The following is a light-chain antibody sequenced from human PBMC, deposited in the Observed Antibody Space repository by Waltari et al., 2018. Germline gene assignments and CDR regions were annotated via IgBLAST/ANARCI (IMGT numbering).Light chain of an antibody. V-gene: IGLV2-11*01. J-gene: IGLJ2*01. CDR2: DVS. Sequence: QSALTQPRSVSGSPGQSVTISCTGTSRDGGGYNYVSCYQQHPGKAPKLMIYDVSKRPSGVPDRFSGSKSGNTASLTISGLQAEDEADYYCCSYAGSYTSLFGGGTKLTVL. CDR3: CSYAGSYTSL. CDR1: SRDGGGYNY.